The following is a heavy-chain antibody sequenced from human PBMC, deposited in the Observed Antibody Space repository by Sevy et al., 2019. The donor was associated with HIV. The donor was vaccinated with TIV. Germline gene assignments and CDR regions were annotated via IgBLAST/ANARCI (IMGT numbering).Heavy chain of an antibody. Sequence: ASVKVSCKASGYTFTSYYMHWVRQAPGQGLEWMGIINPSGGSTSYAQKFQGRVTMTRDTSTSTVYMELSSLRSEDTAVYYCARETDERFANQQHYYYYGMDVWGQGTRVTVSS. CDR3: ARETDERFANQQHYYYYGMDV. D-gene: IGHD6-13*01. CDR2: INPSGGST. CDR1: GYTFTSYY. J-gene: IGHJ6*02. V-gene: IGHV1-46*01.